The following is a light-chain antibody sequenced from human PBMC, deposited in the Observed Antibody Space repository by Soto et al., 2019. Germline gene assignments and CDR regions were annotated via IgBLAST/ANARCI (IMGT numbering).Light chain of an antibody. CDR2: GNS. CDR3: QSYDSRLSGVV. Sequence: QSVLTQPPSVSGAPGQRVTISCTGSSSNIGAGYDVHWYQQFPGTAPKLLIYGNSNRPSGVPDRFSGSKSGTSASLAITGRQAEDEADYYCQSYDSRLSGVVFGGGTKLTVL. J-gene: IGLJ2*01. V-gene: IGLV1-40*01. CDR1: SSNIGAGYD.